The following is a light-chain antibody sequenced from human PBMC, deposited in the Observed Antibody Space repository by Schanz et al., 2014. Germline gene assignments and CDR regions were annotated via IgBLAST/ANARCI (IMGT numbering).Light chain of an antibody. Sequence: DIVMTQSPDSLAVSLGERATINCKSSQSVLSSSNNENYLAWYQQKPGQPPKLLIYWASTRESGVPDRFSGSGSGTDFTLTISSLQAEDVAVYYCQQYYSTPFTFGGGTKVEIK. CDR3: QQYYSTPFT. J-gene: IGKJ4*01. CDR2: WAS. V-gene: IGKV4-1*01. CDR1: QSVLSSSNNENY.